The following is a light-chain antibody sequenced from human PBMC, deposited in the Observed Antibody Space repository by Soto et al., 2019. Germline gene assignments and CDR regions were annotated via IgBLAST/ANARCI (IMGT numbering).Light chain of an antibody. CDR1: SSNIGAGYD. Sequence: QSVLTQPPSVSGAPGQRVTISCTGTSSNIGAGYDVHWYQQLPGTAPKLLISGNSNRPSGVPDRFSGSKSGASASLAITWRQAEDEAADYCQSYDSSLSGVVFGGGTKLTVL. CDR2: GNS. V-gene: IGLV1-40*01. J-gene: IGLJ2*01. CDR3: QSYDSSLSGVV.